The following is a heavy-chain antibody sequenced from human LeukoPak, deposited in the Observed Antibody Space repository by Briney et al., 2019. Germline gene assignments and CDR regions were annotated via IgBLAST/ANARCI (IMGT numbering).Heavy chain of an antibody. Sequence: PSETLSLTCAVYGGSFSGYYWSWIRQPPGKGLEWIGRIYTSGSTNYNPSLKSRVTISVDTSKNQFSLKLSSVTAADTAVYYCARLVCSSTSCYRYYYYYGMDVWGQGTTVTVSS. CDR1: GGSFSGYY. CDR3: ARLVCSSTSCYRYYYYYGMDV. J-gene: IGHJ6*02. D-gene: IGHD2-2*02. CDR2: IYTSGST. V-gene: IGHV4-34*01.